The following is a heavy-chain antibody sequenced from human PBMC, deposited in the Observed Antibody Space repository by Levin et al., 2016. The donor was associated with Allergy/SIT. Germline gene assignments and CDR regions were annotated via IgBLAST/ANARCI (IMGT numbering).Heavy chain of an antibody. V-gene: IGHV6-1*01. CDR2: TYYRSKWYN. CDR3: ARAASSWDAEYFQH. J-gene: IGHJ1*01. D-gene: IGHD6-13*01. Sequence: SQTLSLTCAISGDSVSSNSATWNWIRQSPSRGLEWLGRTYYRSKWYNDYAVSVKSRITINPDTSKNQFSLQLNSVTPEDTAVYYCARAASSWDAEYFQHWGRGRPWSPSPQ. CDR1: GDSVSSNSAT.